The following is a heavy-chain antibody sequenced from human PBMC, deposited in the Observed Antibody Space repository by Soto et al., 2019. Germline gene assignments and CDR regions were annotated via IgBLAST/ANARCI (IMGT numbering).Heavy chain of an antibody. CDR2: ISAYNGNT. CDR3: ARVTGYYAPDY. V-gene: IGHV1-18*01. Sequence: GASVKVSCKPSGDTFSSYSFSWVRQVPGQGLEWMGWISAYNGNTNYAQKLQGRVTITRDTSASTAYMELSSLRSEDTAVYYCARVTGYYAPDYWGQGTLVNV. D-gene: IGHD3-9*01. CDR1: GDTFSSYS. J-gene: IGHJ4*02.